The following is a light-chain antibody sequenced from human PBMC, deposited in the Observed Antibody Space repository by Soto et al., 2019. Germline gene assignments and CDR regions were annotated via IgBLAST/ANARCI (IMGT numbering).Light chain of an antibody. CDR3: QRYGLSPPFS. V-gene: IGKV3-20*01. Sequence: EIVLTQSPGTLSLSPGERASLSCRASQSLNRNYVAWYQQKVGQAPRLLIYATSGKATGIPDRFRGSGSGTEFNLTIDRLEPEDFAVYYCQRYGLSPPFSFGPGTKVEIK. CDR2: ATS. CDR1: QSLNRNY. J-gene: IGKJ3*01.